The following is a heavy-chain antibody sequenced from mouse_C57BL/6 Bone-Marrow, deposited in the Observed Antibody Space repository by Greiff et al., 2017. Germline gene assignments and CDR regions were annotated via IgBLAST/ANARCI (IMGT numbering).Heavy chain of an antibody. D-gene: IGHD4-1*01. Sequence: QVQLQQPGAELVKPGASVKMSCKASGYTFTSYWITWVKQRPGQGLEWIGDIYPTSGRTNYNEKFKSKAILTVDTSSNTAYMQLSSLTSEDSAVFYWARSGPLGRGFDYWGQGTTPTVSS. CDR3: ARSGPLGRGFDY. J-gene: IGHJ2*01. V-gene: IGHV1-55*01. CDR2: IYPTSGRT. CDR1: GYTFTSYW.